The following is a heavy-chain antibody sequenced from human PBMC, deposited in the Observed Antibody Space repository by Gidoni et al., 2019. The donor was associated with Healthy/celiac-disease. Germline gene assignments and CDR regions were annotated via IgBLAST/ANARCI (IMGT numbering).Heavy chain of an antibody. CDR2: IYTSGST. CDR1: GGSISRGSYY. V-gene: IGHV4-61*02. Sequence: QVQLQESGPGLVKPSQTLSLTCTVSGGSISRGSYYWSWIRQPAGKGLEWIGRIYTSGSTNYNPSLKSRATISVDTSKNQFSLKLSSVTAADTAVYYCASQRGYSYGYYFDYWGQGTLVTVSS. D-gene: IGHD5-18*01. CDR3: ASQRGYSYGYYFDY. J-gene: IGHJ4*02.